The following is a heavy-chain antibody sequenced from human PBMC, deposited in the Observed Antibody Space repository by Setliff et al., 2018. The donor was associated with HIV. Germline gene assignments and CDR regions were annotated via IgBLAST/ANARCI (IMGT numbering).Heavy chain of an antibody. D-gene: IGHD3-22*01. CDR3: GAGGYQNAFDI. CDR2: ISAYNGDT. Sequence: ASVKVSCKASGYTFSSYGISWVRQAPGQGLEWVGWISAYNGDTKYAQKLQGRVTMTTDTSTSTAYMELRSLRSDDTAVYYCGAGGYQNAFDIWGQGTVVTVSS. V-gene: IGHV1-18*01. J-gene: IGHJ3*02. CDR1: GYTFSSYG.